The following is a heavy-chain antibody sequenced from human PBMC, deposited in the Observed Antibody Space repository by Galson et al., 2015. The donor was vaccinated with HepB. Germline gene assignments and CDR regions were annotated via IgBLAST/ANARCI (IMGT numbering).Heavy chain of an antibody. CDR3: ARGLNQNYDFWSGYYSFYYYYGMDV. CDR1: GGSFSGYY. V-gene: IGHV4-34*01. D-gene: IGHD3-3*01. Sequence: LSLTCAVYGGSFSGYYWSWIRQPPGKGLEWIGEINHSGSTNYNPSLKSRVTISVDTSKNQFSLKLSSVTAADTAVYYCARGLNQNYDFWSGYYSFYYYYGMDVWGQGTTVTVSS. CDR2: INHSGST. J-gene: IGHJ6*02.